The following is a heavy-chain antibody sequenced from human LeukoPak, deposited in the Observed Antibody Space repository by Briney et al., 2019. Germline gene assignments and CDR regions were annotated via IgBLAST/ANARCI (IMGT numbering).Heavy chain of an antibody. CDR2: ISWNSGSI. V-gene: IGHV3-9*03. D-gene: IGHD1-26*01. CDR1: GFTFDDYA. J-gene: IGHJ3*02. CDR3: AKDFNRWEVGVFDI. Sequence: AGGSLRLSCAASGFTFDDYAMHWVRQAPGKGLEWVSGISWNSGSIGYADSVKGRFTISRDNAKNSLYLQMNSLRAKDMALYYCAKDFNRWEVGVFDIWGQGTMVTVSS.